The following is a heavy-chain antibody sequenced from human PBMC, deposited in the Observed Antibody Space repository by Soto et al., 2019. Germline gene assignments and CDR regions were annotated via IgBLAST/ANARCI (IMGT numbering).Heavy chain of an antibody. D-gene: IGHD6-19*01. CDR3: AKTTDGWFSAFEI. J-gene: IGHJ3*02. CDR2: TRKKANSYST. V-gene: IGHV3-72*01. Sequence: PGGSLRLSCAASGFTFSDHYMDWVRQAPGKGLEWVGRTRKKANSYSTEYAASVKGRFTISRDDSSNSLYLQMNSLKTEDTAVYYCAKTTDGWFSAFEIWGQGTVVTVSS. CDR1: GFTFSDHY.